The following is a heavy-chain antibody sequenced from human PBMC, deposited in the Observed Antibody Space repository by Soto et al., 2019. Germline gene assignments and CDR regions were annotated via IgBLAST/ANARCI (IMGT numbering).Heavy chain of an antibody. CDR2: IGGNGVTT. Sequence: EVQLLDSGGGLVQPGGSLRLSCVASGSTFSTYAMSWVRQAPGKGLEWVSGIGGNGVTTHYADSVRGRFTISRDNSKNMVYLQMNSLRVEDTAVYYCAKTLYGGCNYWGRGTQVTVSS. D-gene: IGHD5-12*01. CDR3: AKTLYGGCNY. CDR1: GSTFSTYA. V-gene: IGHV3-23*01. J-gene: IGHJ4*02.